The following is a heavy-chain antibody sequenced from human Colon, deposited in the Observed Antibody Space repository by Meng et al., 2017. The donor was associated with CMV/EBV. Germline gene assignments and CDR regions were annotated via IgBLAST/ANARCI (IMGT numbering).Heavy chain of an antibody. CDR3: SSGQGWHFDL. Sequence: GESLKISCAASGFTFKSYSMNWVRQAPGKGLEWVACISTDGKYIYHADSMKGRFHISRDDAKNSLFLDMNSLRAEDSAVYYCSSGQGWHFDLWGRGTLVTVSS. D-gene: IGHD6-6*01. CDR1: GFTFKSYS. J-gene: IGHJ2*01. V-gene: IGHV3-21*06. CDR2: ISTDGKYI.